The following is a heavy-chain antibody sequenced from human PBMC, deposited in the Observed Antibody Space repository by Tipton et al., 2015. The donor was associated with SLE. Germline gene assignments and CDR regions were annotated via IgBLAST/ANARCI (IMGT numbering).Heavy chain of an antibody. CDR3: ASPGSSAPGPYFQH. CDR2: IYYSGSS. J-gene: IGHJ1*01. Sequence: TLSLTCTVSGGSISSYYWSWIRQPPGKGLEWIGYIYYSGSSNYNPSLKSRVTISVDTSKNQFSLKLSSVTAADTAVYYCASPGSSAPGPYFQHWGQGTLFTVSS. D-gene: IGHD6-25*01. CDR1: GGSISSYY. V-gene: IGHV4-59*12.